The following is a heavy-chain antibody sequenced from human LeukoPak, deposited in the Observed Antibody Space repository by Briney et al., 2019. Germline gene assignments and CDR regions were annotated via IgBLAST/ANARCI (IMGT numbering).Heavy chain of an antibody. Sequence: GASVKVSCKASGYTFTSYYMHWVRQAPGQGLEWMGWINPNSGGTNYAQKFQGRVTMTRDTSISTAYMELSRLRSDDTAVYYCARGDKGEDYDFWSGDPTNWFDPWGQGTLVTVSS. V-gene: IGHV1-2*02. J-gene: IGHJ5*02. CDR1: GYTFTSYY. D-gene: IGHD3-3*01. CDR3: ARGDKGEDYDFWSGDPTNWFDP. CDR2: INPNSGGT.